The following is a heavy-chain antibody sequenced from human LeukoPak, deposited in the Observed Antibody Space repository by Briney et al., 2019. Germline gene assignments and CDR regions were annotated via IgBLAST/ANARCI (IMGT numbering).Heavy chain of an antibody. V-gene: IGHV3-23*01. CDR1: GFTFNSYA. D-gene: IGHD4-17*01. CDR3: AKGSHDYGAYEKIK. J-gene: IGHJ4*02. Sequence: PGGSLRLSCAASGFTFNSYAMSWVRQAPGKGLEWVSTISGTGGNTYYADSVKGRFTISRDNSKNTLYLQMNSLRAEDTAVYYCAKGSHDYGAYEKIKWGQGTLVTVSS. CDR2: ISGTGGNT.